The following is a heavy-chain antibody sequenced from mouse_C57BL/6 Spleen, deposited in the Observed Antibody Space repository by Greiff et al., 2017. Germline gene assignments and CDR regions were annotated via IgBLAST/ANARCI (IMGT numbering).Heavy chain of an antibody. CDR1: GYAFTNYL. CDR2: INPGSGGT. Sequence: QVQLKQSGAELVRPGTSVTVSCTASGYAFTNYLIEWVKQRPGQGLAWIGVINPGSGGTNYNEKFKGKATLTADKSSSTAYMQLSSLTSEDSAVYFCARGAYFDYWGQGTTLTVSS. V-gene: IGHV1-54*01. J-gene: IGHJ2*01. CDR3: ARGAYFDY.